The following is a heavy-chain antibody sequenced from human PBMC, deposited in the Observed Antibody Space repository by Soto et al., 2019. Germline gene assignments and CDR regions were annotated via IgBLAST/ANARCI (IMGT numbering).Heavy chain of an antibody. CDR1: GDSISSSHSH. V-gene: IGHV4-39*01. J-gene: IGHJ3*02. Sequence: QVQLEESGPGLVKPSETLSLTCTVSGDSISSSHSHWGWTRQPPGKGLEYIGSIYSAGKTYYNPSLNNRVTISGDTSRNQFSMRLSSVTAADTGVYYCARYDRINMKPYYPESFHIWGQGTMVTVSP. CDR2: IYSAGKT. D-gene: IGHD3-3*02. CDR3: ARYDRINMKPYYPESFHI.